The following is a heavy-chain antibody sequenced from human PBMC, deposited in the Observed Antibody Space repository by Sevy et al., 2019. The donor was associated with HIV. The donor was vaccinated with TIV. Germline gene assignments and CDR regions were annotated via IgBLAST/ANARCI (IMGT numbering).Heavy chain of an antibody. J-gene: IGHJ5*02. CDR3: ARGRPDCGGDCYSNWFDP. Sequence: SETLSLTCAVYGGSFSGYYWSWIRQPPGKGLEWIGEINHSGSTNYNPSLKSRVTISVDTSKNQFSLKLSSVTAADTAVYYCARGRPDCGGDCYSNWFDPWGQGTLVTVSS. CDR2: INHSGST. CDR1: GGSFSGYY. D-gene: IGHD2-21*01. V-gene: IGHV4-34*01.